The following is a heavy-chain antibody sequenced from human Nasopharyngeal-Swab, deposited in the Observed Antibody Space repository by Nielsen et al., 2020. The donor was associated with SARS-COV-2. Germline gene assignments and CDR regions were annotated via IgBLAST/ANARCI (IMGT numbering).Heavy chain of an antibody. D-gene: IGHD5/OR15-5a*01. J-gene: IGHJ4*02. CDR2: IYPGDSDT. CDR1: GYTFTSYC. V-gene: IGHV5-51*01. CDR3: ARIPSTLPDY. Sequence: GSLTLSCKGSGYTFTSYCIGWVRQMPGKGLEWMWIIYPGDSDTRYSPSFQGQVTITADKSISTAYLQWSSLEASDTAMYYCARIPSTLPDYWGQGTLVTVSS.